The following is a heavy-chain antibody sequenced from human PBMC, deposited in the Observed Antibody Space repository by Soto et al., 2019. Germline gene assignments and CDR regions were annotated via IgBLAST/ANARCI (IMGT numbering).Heavy chain of an antibody. CDR2: ISSSSSYT. CDR1: GFTFSDYY. D-gene: IGHD1-26*01. CDR3: ARSGVGATLPFDY. Sequence: GGSLRLSCAASGFTFSDYYMSWIRQAPGKGLEWVSYISSSSSYTNYADSVKGRFTISRDNAKNSLYLQMNSLRAEDTAVYYCARSGVGATLPFDYWGQGTLVTVSS. V-gene: IGHV3-11*03. J-gene: IGHJ4*02.